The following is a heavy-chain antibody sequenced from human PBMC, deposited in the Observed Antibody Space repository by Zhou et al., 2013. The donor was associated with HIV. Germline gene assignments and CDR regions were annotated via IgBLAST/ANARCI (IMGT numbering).Heavy chain of an antibody. CDR2: IVPLLGIT. CDR1: GGTFSSYA. D-gene: IGHD3-10*01. J-gene: IGHJ6*03. CDR3: ASGGFRESYYYYMDV. V-gene: IGHV1-69*04. Sequence: QVQLVQSGAEVKKPGSSVKVSCKAPGGTFSSYAINWVRQAPGQRLEWMGRIVPLLGITNYPQRFQDRVTITADKSTSTAYMELSSLRSEDTAVYYCASGGFRESYYYYMDVWGKGTTVTVSS.